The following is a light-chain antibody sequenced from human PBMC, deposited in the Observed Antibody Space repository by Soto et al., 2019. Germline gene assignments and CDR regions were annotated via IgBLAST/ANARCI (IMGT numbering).Light chain of an antibody. CDR2: WAS. Sequence: DIVMTQSPDSLAVSLGERATINCKSSQSVLYSSNNKNNLAWYQQKPGQPPKLVIYWASTRESGVPDRFSGSGSGTDFTLTISSLQAEDVAVYYCKQYYSTPLTFGGGTKVEIK. J-gene: IGKJ4*01. CDR1: QSVLYSSNNKNN. CDR3: KQYYSTPLT. V-gene: IGKV4-1*01.